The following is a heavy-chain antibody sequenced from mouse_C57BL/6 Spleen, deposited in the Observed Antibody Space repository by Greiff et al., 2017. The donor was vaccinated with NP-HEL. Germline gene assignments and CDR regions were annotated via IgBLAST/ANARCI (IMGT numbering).Heavy chain of an antibody. CDR1: GFTFTDYY. V-gene: IGHV7-3*01. CDR3: ARYLFWYFDV. Sequence: DVQLVESGGGLVQPGGSLSLSCAASGFTFTDYYMSWVRQPPGKALEWLGFIRNKANGYTTEYSASVKGRFTISRDNSQSILYLQMNALRAEDSATYYCARYLFWYFDVWGTGTTVTVSS. CDR2: IRNKANGYTT. J-gene: IGHJ1*03.